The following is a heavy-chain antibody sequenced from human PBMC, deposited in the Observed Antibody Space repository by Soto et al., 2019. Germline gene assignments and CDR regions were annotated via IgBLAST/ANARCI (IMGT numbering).Heavy chain of an antibody. D-gene: IGHD3-22*01. J-gene: IGHJ6*02. CDR1: GYSFTSYW. Sequence: PVEPLKISSKGSGYSFTSYWIGWVRQMPRKGLEWMGIIYPGDSDTGYSPSFQGQVTISADKSISTAYLQWSSLKASDTAMYYCASSDSREDYYYGMDVWGQGTTVTVSS. CDR2: IYPGDSDT. V-gene: IGHV5-51*01. CDR3: ASSDSREDYYYGMDV.